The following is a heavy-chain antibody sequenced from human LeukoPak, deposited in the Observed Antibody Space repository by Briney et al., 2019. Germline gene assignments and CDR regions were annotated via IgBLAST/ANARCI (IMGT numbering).Heavy chain of an antibody. CDR1: GFTFRSSR. D-gene: IGHD4-11*01. Sequence: GGSLRLSCAASGFTFRSSRMYWVRQAPGKGLMWVSRINSDESITTYAFSVKGRFTISRDNAKNTLYLQMNSLRAEDTAVYYCARGLVPGFLDYWGQGTPVTVSS. V-gene: IGHV3-74*01. CDR3: ARGLVPGFLDY. CDR2: INSDESIT. J-gene: IGHJ4*02.